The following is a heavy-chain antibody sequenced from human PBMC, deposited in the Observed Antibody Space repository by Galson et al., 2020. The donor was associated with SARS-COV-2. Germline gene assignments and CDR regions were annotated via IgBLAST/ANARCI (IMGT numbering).Heavy chain of an antibody. J-gene: IGHJ4*02. Sequence: SGPTLVKPTQTLTVTCTFSGFSLTTTGVGVGWIRQPPGQALEWLALIYWDDDIRYSPSLKNRLSITKDTSENQVVLMVTNMDPMDTATYYCAQTFYYGSGNGYFDYWGQGTLVTVSS. V-gene: IGHV2-5*02. D-gene: IGHD3-10*01. CDR2: IYWDDDI. CDR1: GFSLTTTGVG. CDR3: AQTFYYGSGNGYFDY.